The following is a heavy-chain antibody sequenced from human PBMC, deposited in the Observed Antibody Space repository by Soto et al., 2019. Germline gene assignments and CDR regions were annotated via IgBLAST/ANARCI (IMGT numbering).Heavy chain of an antibody. D-gene: IGHD3-16*01. V-gene: IGHV4-39*07. CDR2: IYYSGST. CDR1: GGSISSSSYY. J-gene: IGHJ6*02. Sequence: PSETLSLTCTVSGGSISSSSYYWGWIRQPPGKGLEWIGSIYYSGSTNYSPSFQGHVTISADKSISTAYLQWSSLKASDTAMYYCARQGMITRPEYGMDVWGQGTTVTVSS. CDR3: ARQGMITRPEYGMDV.